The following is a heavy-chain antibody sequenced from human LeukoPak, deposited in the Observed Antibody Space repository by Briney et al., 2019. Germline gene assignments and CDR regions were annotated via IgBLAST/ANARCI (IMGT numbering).Heavy chain of an antibody. J-gene: IGHJ5*01. V-gene: IGHV3-74*01. D-gene: IGHD3-10*01. Sequence: GGSLRLSCAASGFTFSSYGMHWVRQTPGKGLMWVSRIESNGLTLYADSVGDRFTISRDNAKNTVYLQMNSLRADDTAMYYYARAVTYFYGSVTYDWFESWGQGTLVTVSS. CDR2: IESNGLT. CDR1: GFTFSSYG. CDR3: ARAVTYFYGSVTYDWFES.